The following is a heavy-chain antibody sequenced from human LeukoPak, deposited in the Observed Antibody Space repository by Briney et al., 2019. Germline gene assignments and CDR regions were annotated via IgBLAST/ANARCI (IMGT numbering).Heavy chain of an antibody. D-gene: IGHD3-10*01. Sequence: SETLSLTCTVSGGSISSSSYYWGWIRQPPGKGLEWIGSIYYSGSTYYNPSLKSRVTISVDTSKNQFSLKLSSVTAAGTAVYYCARHEGGGSGSYYYYMDVWGKGTTVTVSS. CDR3: ARHEGGGSGSYYYYMDV. CDR1: GGSISSSSYY. V-gene: IGHV4-39*01. CDR2: IYYSGST. J-gene: IGHJ6*03.